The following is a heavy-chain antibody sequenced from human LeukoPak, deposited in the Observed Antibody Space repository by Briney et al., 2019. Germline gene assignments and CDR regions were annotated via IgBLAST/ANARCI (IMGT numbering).Heavy chain of an antibody. CDR3: ARVSGGIDY. J-gene: IGHJ4*02. D-gene: IGHD2-8*02. Sequence: SETLSLTCTVSGGSVSNYYWSWIRQSPGKGLEWIGYIYYSGSTNYNPSLKSRVTISIDTSKNQLSLKLSSETAADTAMYYCARVSGGIDYWGQGTLVTVSS. V-gene: IGHV4-59*02. CDR1: GGSVSNYY. CDR2: IYYSGST.